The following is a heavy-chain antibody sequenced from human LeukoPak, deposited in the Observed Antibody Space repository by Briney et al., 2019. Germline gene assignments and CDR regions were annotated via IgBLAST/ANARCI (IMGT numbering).Heavy chain of an antibody. D-gene: IGHD3-22*01. CDR3: ARVAMIVAKPYDN. J-gene: IGHJ4*02. CDR1: GFTFSNYE. Sequence: GGSLRLSCAASGFTFSNYEMNWVRQAPGKELDWVAYISRGGRTVDYADSVKGRFTISRDSAKNALYLQMNSLRAEDTAVYYCARVAMIVAKPYDNWGQGTLVTVSS. V-gene: IGHV3-48*03. CDR2: ISRGGRTV.